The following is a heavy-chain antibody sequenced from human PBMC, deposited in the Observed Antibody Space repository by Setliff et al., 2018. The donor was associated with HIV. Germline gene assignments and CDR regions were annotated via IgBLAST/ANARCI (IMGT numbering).Heavy chain of an antibody. Sequence: GASVKVSCKASGGTFSSYAISWVRQAPGQGLEWMGGIIPISGTVNYAQKFWGRVTITTHESTSTAYMELSSLRSEDTAVYYCATDCAVVGGTGSLDSWGQGTLVTVSS. V-gene: IGHV1-69*05. J-gene: IGHJ4*02. CDR1: GGTFSSYA. CDR3: ATDCAVVGGTGSLDS. CDR2: IIPISGTV. D-gene: IGHD1-26*01.